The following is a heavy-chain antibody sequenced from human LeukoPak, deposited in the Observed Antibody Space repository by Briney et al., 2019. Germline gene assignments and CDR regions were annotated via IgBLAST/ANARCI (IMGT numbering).Heavy chain of an antibody. J-gene: IGHJ3*02. CDR3: ARENYYGSAKVNAFDI. CDR2: IYYSGST. V-gene: IGHV4-31*03. Sequence: SETLSLTCTVSGGSISSGGYYWSWIRQHPGKGLEWIGYIYYSGSTYYNPSLKSRFTISVDTSKNQFSLKLSSVTAADTAVYYCARENYYGSAKVNAFDIWGQGTMVTVSS. D-gene: IGHD3-10*01. CDR1: GGSISSGGYY.